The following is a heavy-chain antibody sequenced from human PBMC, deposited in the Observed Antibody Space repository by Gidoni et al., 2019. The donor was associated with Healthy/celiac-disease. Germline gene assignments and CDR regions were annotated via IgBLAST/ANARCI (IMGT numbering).Heavy chain of an antibody. Sequence: EVQLVESGGGLVQPGGSLRLSCAASGFTFSSYSMNWVRQAPGKGLEWVSYISSSSSTIYYADSVKGRFTISRDNAKNSLYLQMNSLGDEDTAMYYCARDRAFDIWGQGTMVTVSS. CDR2: ISSSSSTI. CDR1: GFTFSSYS. CDR3: ARDRAFDI. J-gene: IGHJ3*02. V-gene: IGHV3-48*02.